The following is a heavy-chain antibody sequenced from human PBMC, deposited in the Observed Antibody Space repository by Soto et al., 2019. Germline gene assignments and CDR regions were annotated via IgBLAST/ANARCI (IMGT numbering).Heavy chain of an antibody. D-gene: IGHD3-16*01. CDR2: IHPSGST. CDR1: SGSLGDHY. CDR3: QGGDF. V-gene: IGHV4-34*01. J-gene: IGHJ4*02. Sequence: ASETLSLTCAVFSGSLGDHYWAWIRQSPEKGLEWIDEIHPSGSTDYNPSFKSRLTISVDTSKSQISLTLTSVTAADSAVYYCQGGDFWGQGTRVTVSS.